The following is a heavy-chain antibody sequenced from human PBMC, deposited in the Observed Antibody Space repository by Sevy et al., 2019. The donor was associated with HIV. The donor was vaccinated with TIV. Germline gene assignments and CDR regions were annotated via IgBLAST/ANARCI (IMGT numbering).Heavy chain of an antibody. Sequence: GGSLRLSCAASGFTFSSYGMHWVRQAPGKGLEWVAVIWYDGSNKYYADSVKGRFTISRDNSKNTLYLQMNGLRAEDTVVYYCARDTYYYDSSGYSYNQPFDYWGQGTLVTVSS. D-gene: IGHD3-22*01. V-gene: IGHV3-33*01. J-gene: IGHJ4*02. CDR1: GFTFSSYG. CDR3: ARDTYYYDSSGYSYNQPFDY. CDR2: IWYDGSNK.